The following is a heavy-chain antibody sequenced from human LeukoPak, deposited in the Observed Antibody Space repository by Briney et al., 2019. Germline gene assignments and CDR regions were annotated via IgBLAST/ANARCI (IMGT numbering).Heavy chain of an antibody. CDR1: GFTFSDYY. J-gene: IGHJ4*02. D-gene: IGHD6-13*01. Sequence: GGSLRLSCAASGFTFSDYYMSWIRQAPGKGLEWVSYISSSGSTIYYADSVKGRFTISRDNAKNSLYLQMNSLRAEDTAVYYCARHSHSSSWYYFDYWGQGTLVTVSS. V-gene: IGHV3-11*04. CDR2: ISSSGSTI. CDR3: ARHSHSSSWYYFDY.